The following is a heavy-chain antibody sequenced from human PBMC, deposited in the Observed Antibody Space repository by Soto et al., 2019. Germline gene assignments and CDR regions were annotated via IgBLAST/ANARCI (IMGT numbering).Heavy chain of an antibody. CDR1: GFTFSSYA. J-gene: IGHJ4*02. V-gene: IGHV3-23*01. Sequence: EVQLLESGGGLVQPGGSLRLSCAASGFTFSSYAMRWVRQAPGKGLEWVSAISGSGGSTYYADSVKGRFTISRDNSKNTLYRQMHSLRAEDPAVYYCARRGPGTYFDYWGQGTLVTVSS. CDR3: ARRGPGTYFDY. D-gene: IGHD6-13*01. CDR2: ISGSGGST.